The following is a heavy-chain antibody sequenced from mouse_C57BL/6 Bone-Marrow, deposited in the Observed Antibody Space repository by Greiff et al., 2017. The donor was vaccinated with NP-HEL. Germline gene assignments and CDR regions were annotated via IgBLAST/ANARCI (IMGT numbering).Heavy chain of an antibody. V-gene: IGHV14-4*01. D-gene: IGHD1-1*01. J-gene: IGHJ3*01. CDR1: GFNIKDDY. Sequence: VQLQQSGAELVRPGASVKLSCTASGFNIKDDYMHWVKQRPEQGLEWIGWIDPENGDTEYASQFQGKATITADTSSNTAYLQLSSLTSEDTAVYYCTSPLTTVAYWGQGTLVTVSA. CDR3: TSPLTTVAY. CDR2: IDPENGDT.